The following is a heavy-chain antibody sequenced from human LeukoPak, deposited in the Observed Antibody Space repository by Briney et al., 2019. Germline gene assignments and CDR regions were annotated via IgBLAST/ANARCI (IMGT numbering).Heavy chain of an antibody. CDR3: VKSLGDSRWYGAFDT. CDR1: GFTFSSHG. V-gene: IGHV3-23*01. Sequence: GSLRLSCTGSGFTFSSHGLTWVRQAPGKGLEWVASISGNGGSTFYADSLRGQFTISKDNSRDMMYLQMNNLRAEDTAVYYCVKSLGDSRWYGAFDTWGQGTMLTVSS. D-gene: IGHD6-13*01. CDR2: ISGNGGST. J-gene: IGHJ3*02.